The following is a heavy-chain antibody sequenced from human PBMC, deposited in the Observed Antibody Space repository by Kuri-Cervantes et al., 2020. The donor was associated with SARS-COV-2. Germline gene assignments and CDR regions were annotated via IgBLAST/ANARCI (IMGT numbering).Heavy chain of an antibody. CDR2: ISYDGSNK. D-gene: IGHD4-17*01. Sequence: GGSLRLSCAASGFTFSSYAMHWVRQAPGKGLEWVAVISYDGSNKYYADSVKGRFTISRGNSKNTLYLQMNSLRAEDTALYYCAKDRAYGDYDRGSLQHWGQGTLVTVSS. V-gene: IGHV3-30-3*01. CDR3: AKDRAYGDYDRGSLQH. CDR1: GFTFSSYA. J-gene: IGHJ1*01.